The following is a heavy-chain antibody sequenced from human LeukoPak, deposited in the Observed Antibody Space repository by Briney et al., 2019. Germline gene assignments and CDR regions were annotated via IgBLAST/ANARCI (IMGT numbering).Heavy chain of an antibody. D-gene: IGHD3-22*01. CDR1: GDTFSFYA. CDR2: YIPIFTRT. Sequence: ASVKVSCKAYGDTFSFYALSWVRQAPGQGLEWMGGYIPIFTRTDYAQRFQGRVTITTDESTNTAYMELRSLRSDDTAVYYCARHMYYYENTGCYSNPFDYWGQGTLVTVSS. CDR3: ARHMYYYENTGCYSNPFDY. J-gene: IGHJ4*02. V-gene: IGHV1-69*05.